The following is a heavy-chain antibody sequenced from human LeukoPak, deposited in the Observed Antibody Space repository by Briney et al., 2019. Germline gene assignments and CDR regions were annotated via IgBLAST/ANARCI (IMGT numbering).Heavy chain of an antibody. J-gene: IGHJ4*02. CDR2: IYYSGNT. D-gene: IGHD1-26*01. Sequence: PSHTLSPTYPLSSGSITSAYSRSIRQPPGNGLEWIGYIYYSGNTNYNPSLKTRVTISIDTSKNQFSLRLSSVTAADTAVYYCARVGEGCFDQWGQGTLATVSS. CDR1: SGSITSAY. V-gene: IGHV4-59*07. CDR3: ARVGEGCFDQ.